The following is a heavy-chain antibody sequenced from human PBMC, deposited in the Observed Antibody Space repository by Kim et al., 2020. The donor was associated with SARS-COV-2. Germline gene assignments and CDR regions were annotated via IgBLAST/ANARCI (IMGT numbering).Heavy chain of an antibody. V-gene: IGHV3-23*01. CDR3: AKDLPSYYDSSGYYNAYDY. D-gene: IGHD3-22*01. J-gene: IGHJ4*02. Sequence: GRFTISRDNSKNTLYLQMNRLRAEDTAVYYCAKDLPSYYDSSGYYNAYDYWGQGTLVTVSS.